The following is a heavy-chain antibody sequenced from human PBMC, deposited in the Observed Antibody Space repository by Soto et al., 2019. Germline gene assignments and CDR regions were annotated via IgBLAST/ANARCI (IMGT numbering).Heavy chain of an antibody. CDR1: GYTFTSYG. CDR3: ARGGSSGWEEDAFDI. CDR2: ISAYNGNT. D-gene: IGHD6-19*01. V-gene: IGHV1-18*01. Sequence: ASVKVSCKASGYTFTSYGISWVRQAPGQGLEWMGWISAYNGNTNYAQKLQGGVTMTTDTSTSTAYMELRSLRSEDTAVYYCARGGSSGWEEDAFDIWGQGTMVTVSS. J-gene: IGHJ3*02.